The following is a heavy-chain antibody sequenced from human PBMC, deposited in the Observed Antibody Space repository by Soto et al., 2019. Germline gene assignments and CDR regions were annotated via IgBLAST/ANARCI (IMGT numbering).Heavy chain of an antibody. J-gene: IGHJ4*02. CDR1: GGSISSYY. CDR3: ARDMVRGVIIN. V-gene: IGHV4-59*01. Sequence: SETLSLTCTVSGGSISSYYWSWIRQPPGKGLEWIGYIYYSGSTNYNPSLKSRVTISVDTSKNQFSLKLSSVPAADTAVYYCARDMVRGVIINWGQGTLVTVSS. CDR2: IYYSGST. D-gene: IGHD3-10*01.